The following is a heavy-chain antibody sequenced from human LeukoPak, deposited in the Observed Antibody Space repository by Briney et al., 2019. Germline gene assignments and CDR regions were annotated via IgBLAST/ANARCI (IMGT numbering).Heavy chain of an antibody. CDR2: ISAYNGNT. V-gene: IGHV1-18*01. J-gene: IGHJ4*02. CDR3: ARDPEYSSSPTLYYFDY. Sequence: ASVKVSCKASGGTFSSYAISWVRQAPGQGLEWMGWISAYNGNTNYAQKLQGRVTMTTDTSTSTAYMELRSLRSDDTAVYYCARDPEYSSSPTLYYFDYWGQGTLVTVSS. D-gene: IGHD6-6*01. CDR1: GGTFSSYA.